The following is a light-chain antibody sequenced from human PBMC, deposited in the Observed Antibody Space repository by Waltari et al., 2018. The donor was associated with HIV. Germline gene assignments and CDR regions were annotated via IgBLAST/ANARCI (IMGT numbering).Light chain of an antibody. Sequence: QSVLTQPPSASGTPGQRVTISCSGSSSKIGSNSVYWSQQLPGTAPKRLIYRDNQRPSAVPDRFSGSNSGTSASLTISGLQADDEADYYCSSYTISSTQVFGTGTKFTVL. CDR2: RDN. CDR3: SSYTISSTQV. CDR1: SSKIGSNS. V-gene: IGLV1-44*01. J-gene: IGLJ1*01.